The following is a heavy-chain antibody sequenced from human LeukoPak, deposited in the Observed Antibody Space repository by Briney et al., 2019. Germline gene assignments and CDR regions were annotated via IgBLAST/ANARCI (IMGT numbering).Heavy chain of an antibody. CDR3: ASGYCGGACQLGGVDM. Sequence: PSETLSLTCTVSGGSISSYFWSWIRQPPGKGLEWIGYIYYSGSTNYNPSLKSRVTISVDTYKNHFSLKLSSVTAADTAVYYCASGYCGGACQLGGVDMWGQGTMVTVSS. V-gene: IGHV4-59*01. J-gene: IGHJ3*02. D-gene: IGHD2-21*02. CDR2: IYYSGST. CDR1: GGSISSYF.